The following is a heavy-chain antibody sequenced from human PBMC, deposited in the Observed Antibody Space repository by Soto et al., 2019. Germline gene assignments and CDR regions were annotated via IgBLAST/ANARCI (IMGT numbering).Heavy chain of an antibody. D-gene: IGHD3-22*01. CDR3: ARITMIVVVNYGMDV. CDR1: GFTFSSYW. CDR2: IKQDGSEK. Sequence: GGSLRLSCAASGFTFSSYWMSWVRQAPGKGLEWVANIKQDGSEKYYVDSVKGRFTISRDNAKNSLYLQMNSLRAEDTAVYYCARITMIVVVNYGMDVWGQGTTVTVSS. J-gene: IGHJ6*02. V-gene: IGHV3-7*01.